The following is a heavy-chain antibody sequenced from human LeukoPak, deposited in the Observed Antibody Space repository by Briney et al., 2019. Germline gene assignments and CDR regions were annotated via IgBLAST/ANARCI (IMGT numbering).Heavy chain of an antibody. CDR2: NNPNSGGR. V-gene: IGHV1-2*02. CDR1: GYTFTDYY. Sequence: ASVTDSCKSSGYTFTDYYMHWVRQPPGQGLAWMGWNNPNSGGRNYAQKFHGRVTMTRDTSISTAYMELSRLRSDGTAVYYWARLYRIAARPASMDVWGQGTTVTVSS. D-gene: IGHD6-6*01. J-gene: IGHJ6*02. CDR3: ARLYRIAARPASMDV.